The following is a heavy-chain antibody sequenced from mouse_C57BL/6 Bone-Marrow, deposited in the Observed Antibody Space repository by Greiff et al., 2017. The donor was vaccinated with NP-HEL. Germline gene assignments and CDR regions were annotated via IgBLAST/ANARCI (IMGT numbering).Heavy chain of an antibody. J-gene: IGHJ2*01. CDR2: IDPSDSYT. D-gene: IGHD1-1*01. V-gene: IGHV1-50*01. Sequence: QVQLQQPGAELVKPGASVKLSCKASGYTFTSYWMQWVKQRPGQGLEWIGEIDPSDSYTNYNQKFKGKATLTVDTSSSTAYMQLSSLTSEDSAVYYCARTLFYYGSITDYFDYWGQGTTLTVSS. CDR1: GYTFTSYW. CDR3: ARTLFYYGSITDYFDY.